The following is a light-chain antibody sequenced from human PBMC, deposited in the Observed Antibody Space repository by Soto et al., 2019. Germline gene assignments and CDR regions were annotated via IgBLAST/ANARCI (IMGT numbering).Light chain of an antibody. CDR2: EHY. CDR1: SGSIASDF. V-gene: IGLV6-57*01. CDR3: QSHDNNNIL. Sequence: QSVSESPGKTVTISCTRSSGSIASDFVQWHQQRPGSSLTTVIYEHYHRPSGVPDRFSGSIDSSSNSASLTISGLKTEDEADYYCQSHDNNNILFGGGTKLTVL. J-gene: IGLJ2*01.